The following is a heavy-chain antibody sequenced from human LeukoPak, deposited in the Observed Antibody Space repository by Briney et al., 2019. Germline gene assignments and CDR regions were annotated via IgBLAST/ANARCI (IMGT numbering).Heavy chain of an antibody. CDR1: GFTFSSYG. CDR3: AKRVPYSSSSVYFGF. J-gene: IGHJ4*02. CDR2: ISDTGSNT. Sequence: PGGSLRLSCAASGFTFSSYGMNWVRQAPGKGLEWVSSISDTGSNTYYADSVKGRFTISRDNSKNTLYLQMSSLRAEDTAVYYCAKRVPYSSSSVYFGFWGQGTLVSVPS. V-gene: IGHV3-23*01. D-gene: IGHD6-6*01.